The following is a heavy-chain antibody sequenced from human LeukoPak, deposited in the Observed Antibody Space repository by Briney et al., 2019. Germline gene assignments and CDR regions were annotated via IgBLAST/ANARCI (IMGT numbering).Heavy chain of an antibody. CDR2: INPGTANT. CDR3: ARGRCSSTSCYTRGYYYYGMDV. D-gene: IGHD2-2*02. Sequence: ASVKVSCKTSGYSFISNSMHWVRQAPGQRLEWMGWINPGTANTKYSQKFQGRVTMTRNTSISTAYMELSSPRSEDTAVYYCARGRCSSTSCYTRGYYYYGMDVWGQGTTVTVSS. CDR1: GYSFISNS. J-gene: IGHJ6*02. V-gene: IGHV1-3*01.